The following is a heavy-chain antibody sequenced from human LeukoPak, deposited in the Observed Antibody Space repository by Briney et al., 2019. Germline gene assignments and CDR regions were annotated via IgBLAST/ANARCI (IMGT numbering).Heavy chain of an antibody. CDR3: AELGITMIGGV. CDR1: GFTFRSYG. D-gene: IGHD3-10*02. V-gene: IGHV3-23*01. J-gene: IGHJ6*04. CDR2: ISGSGDST. Sequence: PGGTLRLSCAASGFTFRSYGMTWVRQAPGKGLEWVSAISGSGDSTYYADSVKGRFTISRDNSRNTLYLQMNSLRAGDTAVYYCAELGITMIGGVWGKGTTVTISS.